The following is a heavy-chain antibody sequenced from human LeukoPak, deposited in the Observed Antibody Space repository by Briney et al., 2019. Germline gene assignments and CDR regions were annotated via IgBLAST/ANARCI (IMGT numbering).Heavy chain of an antibody. CDR1: GFTFGSFA. CDR2: ISTSGGST. J-gene: IGHJ5*02. D-gene: IGHD5-12*01. CDR3: ALTKEYSGLFDP. V-gene: IGHV3-23*01. Sequence: GGSLRLSCAASGFTFGSFAMSWVRQAPGKGLEWVSAISTSGGSTYYADSVKGRFTVSRDDAKNSLFLQMNSLRAADTAIYYCALTKEYSGLFDPWGQGTLVTVSS.